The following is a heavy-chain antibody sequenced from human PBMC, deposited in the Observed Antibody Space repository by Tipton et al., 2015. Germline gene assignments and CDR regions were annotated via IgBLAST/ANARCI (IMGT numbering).Heavy chain of an antibody. V-gene: IGHV4-59*08. J-gene: IGHJ5*02. CDR2: LSYSGKT. Sequence: TLSLACTVSGGSIGSHFWSWIRQPPGKGLEWIGSLSYSGKTDYNPPLRSRVTISVDTSKNQFSLRLSSVTAADTAVYYCARSLFPETAGLENWFDPWGQGTLVTVSS. D-gene: IGHD6-13*01. CDR3: ARSLFPETAGLENWFDP. CDR1: GGSIGSHF.